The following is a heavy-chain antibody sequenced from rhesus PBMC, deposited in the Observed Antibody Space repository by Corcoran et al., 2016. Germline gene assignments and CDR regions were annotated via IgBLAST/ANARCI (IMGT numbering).Heavy chain of an antibody. D-gene: IGHD3-28*01. V-gene: IGHV4-80*01. CDR2: INGNGERN. Sequence: QVQLQESGPGLVKPSETLSLTCTVSGASISNYYWSWIRQPPGKGLEWIGEINGNGERNNSNPSLNSRVTNARDTSKNQFSLKRTAVTAADTAVYYCAKYFNHGYFHFDYWGQGVLVTVSS. J-gene: IGHJ4*01. CDR1: GASISNYY. CDR3: AKYFNHGYFHFDY.